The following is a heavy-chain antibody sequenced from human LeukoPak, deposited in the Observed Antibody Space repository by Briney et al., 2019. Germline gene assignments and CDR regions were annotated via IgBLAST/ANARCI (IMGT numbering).Heavy chain of an antibody. CDR2: ISASGAST. Sequence: LRVGFRRLSPSDSRFTVSSNSINFVRHAPRKRKEWVSSISASGASTYYADSVKGRFTISRDNSKNTLYLQMNSLRAEDKAVYDCANAPHDNHPKVEY. V-gene: IGHV3-23*01. J-gene: IGHJ1*01. CDR1: RFTVSSNS. D-gene: IGHD1-14*01. CDR3: ANAPHDNHPKVEY.